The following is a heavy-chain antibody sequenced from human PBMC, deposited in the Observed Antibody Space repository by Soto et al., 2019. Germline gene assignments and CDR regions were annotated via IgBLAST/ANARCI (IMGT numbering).Heavy chain of an antibody. D-gene: IGHD5-12*01. CDR1: GGSFSGYY. CDR3: ARLNIVATMNFDY. J-gene: IGHJ4*02. Sequence: SETLSLTCAVYGGSFSGYYWSWIRQPPGKGLEWIGEINHSGSTNYNPSLKSRVTISVDTSKNQYSLKLSSVTAADTAVYYCARLNIVATMNFDYWGQGTLVTVSS. V-gene: IGHV4-34*01. CDR2: INHSGST.